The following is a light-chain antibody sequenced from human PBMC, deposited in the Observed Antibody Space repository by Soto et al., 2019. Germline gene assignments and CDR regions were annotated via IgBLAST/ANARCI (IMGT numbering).Light chain of an antibody. CDR2: GAS. CDR3: QQYGSSSIT. Sequence: EIVLPQSPGTLSLSPGERAPLSGRASQSVSSSYLAWYQQKPGQANRLLIYGASSRATGIPDRFSGSGSGTDFTLTISRLEPEDFAVYYCQQYGSSSITVGKGTRLEIK. CDR1: QSVSSSY. J-gene: IGKJ5*01. V-gene: IGKV3-20*01.